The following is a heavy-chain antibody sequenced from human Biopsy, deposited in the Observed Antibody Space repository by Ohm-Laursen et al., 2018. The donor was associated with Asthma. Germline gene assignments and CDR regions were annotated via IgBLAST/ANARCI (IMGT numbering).Heavy chain of an antibody. CDR1: GFTFSNYG. D-gene: IGHD1-26*01. CDR2: ISFDGSNK. V-gene: IGHV3-30*18. CDR3: AKDVFPGWELRRGPDY. J-gene: IGHJ4*02. Sequence: SLRLSCAASGFTFSNYGMHWVRQAPGKGLDWVAVISFDGSNKNYTDSVKGRFTISRDNSRNTLHLQMNSLRAEDTAVYYCAKDVFPGWELRRGPDYWGQGTVVSVSA.